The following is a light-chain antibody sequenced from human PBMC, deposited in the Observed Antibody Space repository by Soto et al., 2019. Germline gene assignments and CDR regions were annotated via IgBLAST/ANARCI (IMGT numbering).Light chain of an antibody. Sequence: EIVLTQSPGTLSLSPGERATLSCRASQSVSSSYLAWYQQKPGQAPRLLIYGASSRATGIPDRFSGSGSGTDFTLTISRLEPEDFAVYYRQQYGSSPVTFGPGTNVDIK. V-gene: IGKV3-20*01. CDR3: QQYGSSPVT. CDR1: QSVSSSY. J-gene: IGKJ3*01. CDR2: GAS.